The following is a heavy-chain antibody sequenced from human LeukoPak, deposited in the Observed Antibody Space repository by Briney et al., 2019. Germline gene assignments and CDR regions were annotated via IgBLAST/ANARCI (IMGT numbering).Heavy chain of an antibody. CDR1: GGSISSYY. D-gene: IGHD6-19*01. CDR2: IYTSGST. Sequence: SETLSLTCTVSGGSISSYYWSWIRQPAGKGLEWIGRIYTSGSTNYNPSLKSRVTMSVDTSKNQFSLKLSSVTAADTAVYYCARTRAVAVLLLGYYYYMDVWGKGTTVTISS. J-gene: IGHJ6*03. V-gene: IGHV4-4*07. CDR3: ARTRAVAVLLLGYYYYMDV.